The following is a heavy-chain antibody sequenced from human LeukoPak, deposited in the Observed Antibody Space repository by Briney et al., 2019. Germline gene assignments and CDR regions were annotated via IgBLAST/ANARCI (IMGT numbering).Heavy chain of an antibody. J-gene: IGHJ6*03. V-gene: IGHV3-48*04. CDR1: GFTFSSYS. Sequence: GGSLRLSCAASGFTFSSYSMNWVRQAPGKGLEWVSYISSSSSTIYYADSVKGRFTISRDNAKNSLYLQMNSLRAEDTAVYYCARTYDSSGFYYYYYYMDVWGKGTTVTVSS. D-gene: IGHD3-22*01. CDR3: ARTYDSSGFYYYYYYMDV. CDR2: ISSSSSTI.